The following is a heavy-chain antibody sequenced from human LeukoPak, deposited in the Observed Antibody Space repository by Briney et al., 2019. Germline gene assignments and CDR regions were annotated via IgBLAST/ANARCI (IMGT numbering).Heavy chain of an antibody. V-gene: IGHV3-11*04. J-gene: IGHJ4*02. D-gene: IGHD6-13*01. CDR1: GFTFSDYY. Sequence: GGSLRLSCAASGFTFSDYYMSWIHQAPGKGLEWVSYISSSGSTIYYADSVKGRFTISRDNSKNSLYLQMNSQRAEDTAVYYCAKDSRLSAAAGGIDYCGQGPLAPVSS. CDR3: AKDSRLSAAAGGIDY. CDR2: ISSSGSTI.